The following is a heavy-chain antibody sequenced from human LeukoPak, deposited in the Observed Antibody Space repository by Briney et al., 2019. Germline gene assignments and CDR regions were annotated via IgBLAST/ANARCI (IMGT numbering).Heavy chain of an antibody. CDR3: AKDWSLGYGCLDY. Sequence: GGTLRLSCAASGFTFSKFGMHWVRQTPGKGLEWVALVWNDGSKNYYADSVKGRFTISRDNPKDTLYLLLNSLRGEGTAVYYCAKDWSLGYGCLDYWGQGTLVTVSS. J-gene: IGHJ4*02. V-gene: IGHV3-33*06. CDR1: GFTFSKFG. D-gene: IGHD5-12*01. CDR2: VWNDGSKN.